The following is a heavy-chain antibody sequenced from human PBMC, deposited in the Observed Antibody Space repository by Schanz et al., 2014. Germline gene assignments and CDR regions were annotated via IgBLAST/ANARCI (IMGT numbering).Heavy chain of an antibody. J-gene: IGHJ5*02. Sequence: MQLVESGGGVVQPGGSLRLSCAASGFTFSSFAMTWVRQAPGQGLEWVSTISGSGDDTYYADSVKGRFTISRDNSQNTTLFPYRALPICCTRLPVCSAAGGLWGRLCTAWGQGILVTVSS. CDR2: ISGSGDDT. CDR1: GFTFSSFA. V-gene: IGHV3-23*04. D-gene: IGHD6-13*01. CDR3: SAAGGLWGRLCTA.